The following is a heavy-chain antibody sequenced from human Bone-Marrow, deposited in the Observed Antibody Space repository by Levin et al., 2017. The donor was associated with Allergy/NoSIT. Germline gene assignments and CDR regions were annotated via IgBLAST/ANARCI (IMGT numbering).Heavy chain of an antibody. J-gene: IGHJ4*02. CDR1: GDSVSSGSYY. V-gene: IGHV4-39*01. CDR3: FYGSGSYSLFDN. Sequence: SETLSLTCSVSGDSVSSGSYYCGWIRQPPGKGLEWIGSMYYGGNTYYNPSLKSRLTISLDTSKNQFSVNLTSMTAADTAVYYCFYGSGSYSLFDNWAQGKQVTVSS. D-gene: IGHD3-10*01. CDR2: MYYGGNT.